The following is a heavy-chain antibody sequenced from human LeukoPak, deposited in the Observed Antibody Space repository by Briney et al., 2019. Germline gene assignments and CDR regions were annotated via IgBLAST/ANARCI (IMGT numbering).Heavy chain of an antibody. V-gene: IGHV3-7*01. CDR1: GFTFSSYA. J-gene: IGHJ4*02. CDR2: INPDGNKK. Sequence: GGSLRLSCAASGFTFSSYAMSWVSQAPGKGLEWVASINPDGNKKYSADSVKGRFTISRDNAENSLYLQMNSLRVEDTAFYYCARDLAYSRLDYWGQGMLVTVSS. CDR3: ARDLAYSRLDY. D-gene: IGHD5-18*01.